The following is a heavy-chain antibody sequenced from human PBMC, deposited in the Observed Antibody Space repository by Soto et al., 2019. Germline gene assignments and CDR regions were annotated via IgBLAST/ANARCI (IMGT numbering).Heavy chain of an antibody. V-gene: IGHV3-48*02. CDR1: GFTFSSYS. CDR2: ISSSSSTI. J-gene: IGHJ5*02. D-gene: IGHD3-3*01. CDR3: ARPLGQTFYDFWSGSNWFDP. Sequence: GGSLRLSCAASGFTFSSYSMNWVRQAPGKGLEWVSYISSSSSTIYYADSVKGRFTISRDNAKNSLYLQMNSLRDEDTAVYYCARPLGQTFYDFWSGSNWFDPWGQGTLVTVSS.